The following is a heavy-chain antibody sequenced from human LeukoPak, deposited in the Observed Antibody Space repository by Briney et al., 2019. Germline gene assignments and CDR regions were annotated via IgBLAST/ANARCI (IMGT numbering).Heavy chain of an antibody. Sequence: PSETLSLTCTVSGGSISSYYWSWIRQPPGKGLEWIGYIYYSGSTNYNPSLKSRVTISVDASKNQFSLKLSSVTAADTAVYYCARQTDYGSGIDYWGQGTLVTVSS. J-gene: IGHJ4*02. V-gene: IGHV4-59*01. CDR1: GGSISSYY. CDR3: ARQTDYGSGIDY. CDR2: IYYSGST. D-gene: IGHD3-10*01.